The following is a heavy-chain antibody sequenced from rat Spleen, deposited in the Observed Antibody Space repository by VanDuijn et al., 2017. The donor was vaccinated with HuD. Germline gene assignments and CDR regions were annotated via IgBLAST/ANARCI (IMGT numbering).Heavy chain of an antibody. CDR2: INIGGGNT. J-gene: IGHJ1*01. V-gene: IGHV5-25*01. D-gene: IGHD5-1*01. CDR3: VRLLGAPDWYFDF. CDR1: GFTYSNYY. Sequence: EVQLVESGGGLVQPGGSLKLSCAASGFTYSNYYMAWVRQAPTKGLEWVASINIGGGNTYYRGSVKGRFTISRDNAKSTLYLQMDSLKSEDTATYYCVRLLGAPDWYFDFWGPGTMVTVSS.